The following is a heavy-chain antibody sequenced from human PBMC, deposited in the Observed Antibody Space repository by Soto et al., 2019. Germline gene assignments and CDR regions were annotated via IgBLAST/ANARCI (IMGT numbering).Heavy chain of an antibody. J-gene: IGHJ3*02. V-gene: IGHV4-39*01. CDR1: SASVRSNNYY. D-gene: IGHD4-17*01. CDR3: ARLIHDYGDYVAAFDI. Sequence: SETLSLTCTVSSASVRSNNYYWGWVRQPPGKGLEWIGSIYYSGSTYYNPSLKSRVTISVDTSKNQFSLKLSSVTAADTAVYYCARLIHDYGDYVAAFDIWGQGTMVTVSS. CDR2: IYYSGST.